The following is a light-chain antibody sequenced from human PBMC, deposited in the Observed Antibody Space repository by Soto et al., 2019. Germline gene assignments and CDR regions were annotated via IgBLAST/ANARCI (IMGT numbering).Light chain of an antibody. J-gene: IGKJ5*01. CDR3: QQRSNWPIT. V-gene: IGKV3-11*01. CDR2: DAS. CDR1: QSVSNK. Sequence: EIVMSQSPATLSVSPGERATFSCRASQSVSNKLAWYQQKPGQAPRLVIYDASYRATGIPARFSGSGSGTDLTLSISSLEPEDFAVYYCQQRSNWPITFGQGTRLEIK.